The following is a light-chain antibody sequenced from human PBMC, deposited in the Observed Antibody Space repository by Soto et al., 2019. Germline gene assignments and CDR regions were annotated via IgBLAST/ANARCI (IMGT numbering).Light chain of an antibody. CDR3: PQYGSSPCT. CDR2: GAS. J-gene: IGKJ4*01. V-gene: IGKV3-20*01. CDR1: QSIKSGY. Sequence: EIVLTQSPGTLSLSSGERATLSCRASQSIKSGYLAWYQQKPGQAPRLLISGASSRATGIPDRFSGSGSGTDFTLTISRLEPEDFAVYYCPQYGSSPCTFGRGTQVEIE.